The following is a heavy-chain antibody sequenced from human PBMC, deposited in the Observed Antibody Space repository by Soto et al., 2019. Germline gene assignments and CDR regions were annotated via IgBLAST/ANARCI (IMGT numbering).Heavy chain of an antibody. CDR2: IYYSGST. Sequence: SETLSLTCTVSGGSISSYYWSWIRQPPGKGLEWIGYIYYSGSTNYNPSLKSRVTISVDTSKNQFSLKLSSVTAADTAVYYCARHRVYCGSGPWGKATLVTLFS. D-gene: IGHD3-10*01. J-gene: IGHJ5*02. V-gene: IGHV4-59*08. CDR1: GGSISSYY. CDR3: ARHRVYCGSGP.